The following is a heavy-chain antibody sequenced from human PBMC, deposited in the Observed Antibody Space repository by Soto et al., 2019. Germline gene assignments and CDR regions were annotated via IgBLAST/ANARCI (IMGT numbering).Heavy chain of an antibody. CDR2: INPKFRDT. CDR1: GYTFTSYY. Sequence: QVQLVQSGAEMKEPGDSVRVSCEASGYTFTSYYIHWVRQAPGQGLEWMGWINPKFRDTTYAQDFQGRVSMTRDMSISTVYMELSRLTSDDTAIYYCARNMDYYYGPGSGNGHGFWGQGTTVTVFS. V-gene: IGHV1-2*02. J-gene: IGHJ6*02. CDR3: ARNMDYYYGPGSGNGHGF. D-gene: IGHD3-10*01.